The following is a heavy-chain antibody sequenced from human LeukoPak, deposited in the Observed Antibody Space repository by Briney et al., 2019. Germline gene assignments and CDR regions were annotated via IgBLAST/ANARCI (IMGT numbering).Heavy chain of an antibody. J-gene: IGHJ4*02. CDR1: GASISGHY. CDR2: VHTSRGT. D-gene: IGHD3-10*01. Sequence: PSETLSLTCIVSGASISGHYWSWIRQPAGKEPEWIGRVHTSRGTNYNSSLKSRLTMSVDTSKSQFSLHLASVTAADTAVYYCAALGSGSYPTLLDYWGQGTLVTVSS. V-gene: IGHV4-4*07. CDR3: AALGSGSYPTLLDY.